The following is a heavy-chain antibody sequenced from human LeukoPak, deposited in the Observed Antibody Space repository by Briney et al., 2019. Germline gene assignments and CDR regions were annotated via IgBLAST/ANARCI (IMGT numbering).Heavy chain of an antibody. V-gene: IGHV4-39*01. D-gene: IGHD3-10*01. CDR1: GGSVSSTTYF. CDR2: INYSGST. CDR3: ARYVVYGSGKYYFDY. Sequence: SETLSLTCTVSGGSVSSTTYFWSWIRQPPGKGLEWIASINYSGSTYYNPSLKSRVTISVDTSENQFSLKLGSVTAADTAVYYCARYVVYGSGKYYFDYWGQGTLVTVSS. J-gene: IGHJ4*02.